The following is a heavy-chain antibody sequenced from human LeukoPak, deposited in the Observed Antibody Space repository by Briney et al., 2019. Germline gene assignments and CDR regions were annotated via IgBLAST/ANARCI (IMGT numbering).Heavy chain of an antibody. CDR1: GFTVSSNY. J-gene: IGHJ6*03. Sequence: GGSLRLSCAASGFTVSSNYMSWVRQAPGKGLEWVSVIYSGGSTYYADSVKGRFTISRDNSKNTLYLQMNSLRAEDTAVYYCAKVAVAGTPHYYYYMDVWGKGTTVTISS. D-gene: IGHD6-19*01. V-gene: IGHV3-53*01. CDR3: AKVAVAGTPHYYYYMDV. CDR2: IYSGGST.